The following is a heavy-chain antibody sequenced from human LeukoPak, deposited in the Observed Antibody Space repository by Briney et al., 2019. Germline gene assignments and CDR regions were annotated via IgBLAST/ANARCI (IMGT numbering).Heavy chain of an antibody. J-gene: IGHJ5*02. V-gene: IGHV4-39*07. CDR3: ARRPPSCGGDCYPSGNWFDP. D-gene: IGHD2-21*02. CDR2: IYYSGST. Sequence: SETLSLTCTVSGGSISSSSYYWGWIRQPPGKGLEWIGSIYYSGSTYYNPSLKSRVTISVDTSKNQFSLKLSSVTAADTAAYYCARRPPSCGGDCYPSGNWFDPWGQGTLVTVSS. CDR1: GGSISSSSYY.